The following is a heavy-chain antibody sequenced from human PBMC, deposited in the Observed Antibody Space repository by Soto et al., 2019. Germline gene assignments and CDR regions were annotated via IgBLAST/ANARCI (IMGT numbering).Heavy chain of an antibody. CDR3: ARKDTWKQPPYYYYYGMDV. V-gene: IGHV1-69*06. CDR2: IIPIFGTA. Sequence: QVQLVQSGAEVKKPGSSVKVSCKASGGTFSSYAISWVRQAPGQGLEWMGGIIPIFGTANYAQQFQGRVTITADKSTSTAYMELSSLRSEDTAVYYCARKDTWKQPPYYYYYGMDVWGQGTTVTVSS. D-gene: IGHD1-1*01. CDR1: GGTFSSYA. J-gene: IGHJ6*02.